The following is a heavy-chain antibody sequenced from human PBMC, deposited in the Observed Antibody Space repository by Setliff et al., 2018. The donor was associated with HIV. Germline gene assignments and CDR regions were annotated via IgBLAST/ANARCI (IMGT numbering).Heavy chain of an antibody. J-gene: IGHJ4*02. CDR2: IYPGDSDT. CDR3: ATLDPNYGDYCNY. V-gene: IGHV5-51*01. Sequence: PGESLKISCKGSGYRFANYWIAWVRQVPGKGLEWMGIIYPGDSDTRYSPSFQGQVTISADKSPNTAYLRWSSLKASDTAIYYCATLDPNYGDYCNYWGQGTLVTVSS. CDR1: GYRFANYW. D-gene: IGHD4-17*01.